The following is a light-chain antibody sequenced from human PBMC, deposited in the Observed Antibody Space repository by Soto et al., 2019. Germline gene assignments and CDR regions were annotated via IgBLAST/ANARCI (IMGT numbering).Light chain of an antibody. CDR1: SSDVGGYEY. CDR3: GSITSRSTLV. J-gene: IGLJ1*01. Sequence: QSALSQPASVSGSPGQSITISCTGTSSDVGGYEYVSWYQHQPGKAPKLIIYDVTNRPSGVSNRFSGSKSGNTASLTISGIQTEDEADYYCGSITSRSTLVFGTGTKVTVL. CDR2: DVT. V-gene: IGLV2-14*01.